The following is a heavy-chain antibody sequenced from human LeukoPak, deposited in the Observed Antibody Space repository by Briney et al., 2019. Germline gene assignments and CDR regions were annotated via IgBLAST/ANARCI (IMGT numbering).Heavy chain of an antibody. CDR3: ARDSYGDYNNWFDP. V-gene: IGHV1-2*02. D-gene: IGHD4-17*01. CDR2: INPNSGGT. J-gene: IGHJ5*02. Sequence: ASVKVSCKASGYTFTGYYMHWVRQAPGQGLEWMGWINPNSGGTNYAQKFQGRVTMTRDTSISTAYIELSRLRSDDTAVYYCARDSYGDYNNWFDPWGQGTLVTVSS. CDR1: GYTFTGYY.